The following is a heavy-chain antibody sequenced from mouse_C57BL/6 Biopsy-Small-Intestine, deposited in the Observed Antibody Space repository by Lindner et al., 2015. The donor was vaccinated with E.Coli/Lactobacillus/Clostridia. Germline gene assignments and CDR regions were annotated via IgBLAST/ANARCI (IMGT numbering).Heavy chain of an antibody. D-gene: IGHD3-1*01. V-gene: IGHV1-80*01. CDR3: AREGLLGAMDY. CDR2: IYPGDGDT. Sequence: VQLQESGAELVKPGASVKISCKVSGFAFSSYWMNWVKQGPGKGLEWIGQIYPGDGDTNYNGKFKGKATLTADKSSSTAYMQLSSLTSEDSAVYFCAREGLLGAMDYWGQGTSVTVSS. CDR1: GFAFSSYW. J-gene: IGHJ4*01.